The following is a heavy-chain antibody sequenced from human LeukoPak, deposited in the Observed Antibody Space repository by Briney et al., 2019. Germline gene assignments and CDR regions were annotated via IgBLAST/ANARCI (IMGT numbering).Heavy chain of an antibody. V-gene: IGHV4-4*07. Sequence: PSETLSLTCTVSGGSFSSYYWNWIRQPAGKGREGIGRIYTSGSTNYNPSLKSRVTMSVDTSKNQFSLKLNSVTAADTAVYYCARAGDSTSPLDYWGQGTLVTVSS. J-gene: IGHJ4*02. CDR3: ARAGDSTSPLDY. CDR2: IYTSGST. D-gene: IGHD6-13*01. CDR1: GGSFSSYY.